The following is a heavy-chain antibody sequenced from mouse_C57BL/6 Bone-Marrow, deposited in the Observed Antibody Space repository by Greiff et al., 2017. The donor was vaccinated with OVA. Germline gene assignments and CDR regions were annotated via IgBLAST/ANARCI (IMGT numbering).Heavy chain of an antibody. J-gene: IGHJ2*01. CDR3: ERSCGEDSSGPHYVDY. V-gene: IGHV1-85*01. CDR2: IYPRDGST. Sequence: VQLQESGPELVKPGASVKLSCKASGYTFTSYDINWVKQRPGQGLEWIGWIYPRDGSTKYNEKFKGKATLTVDTSSSPAYMELLSLTAEDSAVYFCERSCGEDSSGPHYVDYWGQGTTLTVSS. CDR1: GYTFTSYD. D-gene: IGHD3-2*02.